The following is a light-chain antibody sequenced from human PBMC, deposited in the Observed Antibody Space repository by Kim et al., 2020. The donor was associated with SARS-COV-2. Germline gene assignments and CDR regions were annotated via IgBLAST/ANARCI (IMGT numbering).Light chain of an antibody. J-gene: IGKJ2*01. V-gene: IGKV3-20*01. CDR2: GAC. CDR1: RSLSSSY. Sequence: LTPGDRATLAGRASRSLSSSYLAWYKQQPGQAPRLCIYGACSRATGIPDRYSGSGTGTDFTLPISRREPEDLAVYDCQQYGSSPYSLGRGSRLEI. CDR3: QQYGSSPYS.